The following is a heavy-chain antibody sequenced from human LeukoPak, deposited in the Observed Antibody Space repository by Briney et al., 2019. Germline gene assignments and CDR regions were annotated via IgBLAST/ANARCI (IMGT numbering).Heavy chain of an antibody. D-gene: IGHD3-10*01. CDR2: INPNSGGT. Sequence: GASVKVSCKASGYTFTSYGISWVRQAPGQGLEWMGWINPNSGGTNYAQKFQGRVTMTRDTSISTAYMELSRLRSDDTAVYYCARDVILLWFGEPDWGQGTLVTVSS. V-gene: IGHV1-2*02. J-gene: IGHJ4*02. CDR3: ARDVILLWFGEPD. CDR1: GYTFTSYG.